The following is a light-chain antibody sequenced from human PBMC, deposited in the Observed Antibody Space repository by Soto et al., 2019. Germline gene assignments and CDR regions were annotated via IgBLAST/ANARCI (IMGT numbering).Light chain of an antibody. J-gene: IGKJ2*01. CDR2: DAY. V-gene: IGKV3D-20*01. Sequence: EIVLTQYPATLSLSPGEIATLSCGASQSVTSSHLAWYQQKPGLAPRLLIYDAYSRANGIPDRFSGSGSGTDFTLTISRLEPEEFAVYYCQQYASSPDTFGQGTKLEIK. CDR3: QQYASSPDT. CDR1: QSVTSSH.